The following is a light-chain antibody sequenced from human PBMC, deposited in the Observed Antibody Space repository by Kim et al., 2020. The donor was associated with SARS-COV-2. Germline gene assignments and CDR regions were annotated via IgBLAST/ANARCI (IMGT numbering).Light chain of an antibody. CDR2: STN. J-gene: IGLJ3*02. CDR1: SGSVSTSDY. Sequence: QAVVTQEPSLSVSPGGTVTLTCGLSSGSVSTSDYPSWYQQTPGQAPRTLTYSTNSRSSGVPDRFSGSILGNKAALTITGAQADDESDYYCVLYMGSGISVFGGGTQLTVL. CDR3: VLYMGSGISV. V-gene: IGLV8-61*01.